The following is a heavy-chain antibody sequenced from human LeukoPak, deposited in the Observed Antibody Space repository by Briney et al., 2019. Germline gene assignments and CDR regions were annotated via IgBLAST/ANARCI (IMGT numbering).Heavy chain of an antibody. J-gene: IGHJ4*02. CDR3: AKDKGVVQGVKNLLFDY. D-gene: IGHD3-10*01. CDR1: GFTFSSYA. Sequence: PGGSLRLSCAASGFTFSSYAMSWVRQAPGKGLEWVSAISGSGGSTYYADSVKGRFTISRDNSKNTLYLQMNSLRAEDTAVYYCAKDKGVVQGVKNLLFDYWGQGTLVTVSS. V-gene: IGHV3-23*01. CDR2: ISGSGGST.